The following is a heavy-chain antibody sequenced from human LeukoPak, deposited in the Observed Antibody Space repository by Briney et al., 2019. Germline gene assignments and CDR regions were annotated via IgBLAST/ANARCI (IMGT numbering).Heavy chain of an antibody. CDR2: ISYDGSNK. D-gene: IGHD3-22*01. CDR1: GFTFSSYA. Sequence: GRSLRLSCAASGFTFSSYAMHWVRQAPGKGLEWVAVISYDGSNKYYADSVKGRFTISRDNSKNTLYLQMNSLRAEDTAVYYCARTYDSSGYYFIGEENYYYYGMDVWGQGTTVTVSS. V-gene: IGHV3-30-3*01. J-gene: IGHJ6*02. CDR3: ARTYDSSGYYFIGEENYYYYGMDV.